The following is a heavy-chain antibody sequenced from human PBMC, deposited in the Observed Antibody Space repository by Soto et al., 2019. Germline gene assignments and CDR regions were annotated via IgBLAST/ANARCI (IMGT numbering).Heavy chain of an antibody. Sequence: ASETLSLTCTVSGGSISSYYWSWIRQPAGKGLEWIGRIYTSGSTNYNPSLKSRVTMSVDTSKNQFSLKLSSVTAADTAVYYCARDPLMARPRRDYYGMDVWGQGTTVTVSS. CDR1: GGSISSYY. CDR2: IYTSGST. J-gene: IGHJ6*02. D-gene: IGHD3-10*01. CDR3: ARDPLMARPRRDYYGMDV. V-gene: IGHV4-4*07.